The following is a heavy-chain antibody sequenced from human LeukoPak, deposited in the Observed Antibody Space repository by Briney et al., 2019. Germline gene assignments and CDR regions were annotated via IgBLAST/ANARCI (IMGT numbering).Heavy chain of an antibody. CDR2: INVGNGNT. CDR3: ARDTRFGIFDY. D-gene: IGHD1-14*01. CDR1: GYTFTTYA. Sequence: ASVKVSCKTSGYTFTTYAMHWVRQAPGQRPEWLGWINVGNGNTKYSQKFQDRVTITRDTSAGTTYMELSSLGSEDTALYYCARDTRFGIFDYWGQGALVTVSS. J-gene: IGHJ4*02. V-gene: IGHV1-3*01.